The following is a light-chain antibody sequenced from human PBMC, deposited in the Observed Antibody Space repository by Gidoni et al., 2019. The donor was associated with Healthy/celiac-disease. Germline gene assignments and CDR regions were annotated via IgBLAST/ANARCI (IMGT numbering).Light chain of an antibody. V-gene: IGKV1-8*01. CDR2: AAS. J-gene: IGKJ1*01. CDR1: QGISSY. CDR3: QPYYSYPRE. Sequence: AIRITQSPSSLSASTGDRVTITCRASQGISSYLAWYQQKPGKAPKLLIYAASTLQSGVPSRFSGSGSGTDFTLTIRCLQSEDFATYYCQPYYSYPREFGQGTKVEIK.